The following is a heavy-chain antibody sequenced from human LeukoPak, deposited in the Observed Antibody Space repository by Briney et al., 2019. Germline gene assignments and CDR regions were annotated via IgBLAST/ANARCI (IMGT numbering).Heavy chain of an antibody. CDR3: ARLPMVRGVISAFDI. CDR2: IHYSGST. J-gene: IGHJ3*02. CDR1: GGSISSSSYY. V-gene: IGHV4-39*01. D-gene: IGHD3-10*01. Sequence: SETLSLTCTVSGGSISSSSYYWGWIRQPPGKGLEWIGSIHYSGSTYYNPSLKSRVTISVDTSKNQFSLKLSSVTAADTAVYYCARLPMVRGVISAFDIWGQGTMVTVSS.